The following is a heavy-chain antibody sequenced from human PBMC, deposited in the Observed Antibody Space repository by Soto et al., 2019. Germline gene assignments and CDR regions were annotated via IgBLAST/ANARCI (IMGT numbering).Heavy chain of an antibody. CDR1: GFTFSSYA. V-gene: IGHV3-30-3*01. D-gene: IGHD3-22*01. CDR3: ARGPHYYDSSGYYFDY. Sequence: GGSLRLSCAASGFTFSSYAMHWVRQAPGKGLEWVAVISYDGSNKYYADSVKGRFTISRDNSKNTLYLQMNSLRAGDTAVYYCARGPHYYDSSGYYFDYWGQGTLVTVSS. CDR2: ISYDGSNK. J-gene: IGHJ4*02.